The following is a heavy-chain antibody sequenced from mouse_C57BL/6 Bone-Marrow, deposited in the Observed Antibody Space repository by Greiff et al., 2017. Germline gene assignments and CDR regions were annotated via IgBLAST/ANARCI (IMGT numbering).Heavy chain of an antibody. J-gene: IGHJ1*03. Sequence: QVQLKESGAELVRPGASVTLSCKASGYTFTDYEMHWVKQTPVHGLEWIGAIDPETGGTAYNQKFKGKAILTADKSSSTAYMELRSLTSEDSAVYYCTRYYYGPNGYFDVWGTGTTVTVSS. CDR1: GYTFTDYE. CDR2: IDPETGGT. D-gene: IGHD1-1*01. V-gene: IGHV1-15*01. CDR3: TRYYYGPNGYFDV.